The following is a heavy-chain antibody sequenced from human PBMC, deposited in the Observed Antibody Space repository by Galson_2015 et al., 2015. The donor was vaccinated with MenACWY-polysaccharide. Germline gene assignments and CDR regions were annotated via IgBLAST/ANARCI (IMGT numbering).Heavy chain of an antibody. V-gene: IGHV3-33*01. CDR1: GFTFSSYG. CDR3: ARSGYSSSWYGMDAFDI. Sequence: SLRLSCAASGFTFSSYGMHWVRQAPGKGLEWVAVIWYDGSNKYYADSVKGRFSISRDNSKNTLYLQTNSLRAEDTAVYYCARSGYSSSWYGMDAFDIWGQGTMVTVSS. D-gene: IGHD6-13*01. J-gene: IGHJ3*02. CDR2: IWYDGSNK.